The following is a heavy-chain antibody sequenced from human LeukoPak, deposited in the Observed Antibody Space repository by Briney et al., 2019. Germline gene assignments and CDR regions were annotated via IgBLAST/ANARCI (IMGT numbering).Heavy chain of an antibody. CDR2: INHSGST. CDR3: ARGLDYDSSGYYHEKSFDY. V-gene: IGHV4-34*01. D-gene: IGHD3-22*01. CDR1: GGSFSGYY. Sequence: PSETLSLTCAVYGGSFSGYYWSWIRQPPGKGLEWIGEINHSGSTNYNPSLKSRVTISVDTSKNQFSLKLSSVTAADTAVYYCARGLDYDSSGYYHEKSFDYWGQGTLVTVSS. J-gene: IGHJ4*02.